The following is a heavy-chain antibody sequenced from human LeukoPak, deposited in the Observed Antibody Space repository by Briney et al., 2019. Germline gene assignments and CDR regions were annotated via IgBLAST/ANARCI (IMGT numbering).Heavy chain of an antibody. Sequence: ASVKVSCKASGGTFSSYAISWVRQAPGQGLEWMGGIIPLFNTANYAHKFQGRINIIADEATSTAYMELTGLRSEDTAVYYCAREDQFVIQRAFDIWGQGTVVTVSS. CDR3: AREDQFVIQRAFDI. CDR2: IIPLFNTA. V-gene: IGHV1-69*13. D-gene: IGHD3-16*02. J-gene: IGHJ3*02. CDR1: GGTFSSYA.